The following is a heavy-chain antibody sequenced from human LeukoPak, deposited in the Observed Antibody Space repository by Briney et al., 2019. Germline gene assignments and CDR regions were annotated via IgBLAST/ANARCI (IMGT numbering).Heavy chain of an antibody. Sequence: GGSLRLSCAASGFTFSDYYMSWIRQAPGKGLEWVSYISSSGSTIYYADSVKGRFTISRDNAKNSQYLQMNSLRAEDTAVYYCARGPRYFDLIQGGPFDIWGQGTMVTVSS. V-gene: IGHV3-11*01. CDR1: GFTFSDYY. CDR3: ARGPRYFDLIQGGPFDI. J-gene: IGHJ3*02. CDR2: ISSSGSTI. D-gene: IGHD3-9*01.